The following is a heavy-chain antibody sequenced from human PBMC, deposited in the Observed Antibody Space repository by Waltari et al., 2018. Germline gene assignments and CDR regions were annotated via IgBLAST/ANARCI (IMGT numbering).Heavy chain of an antibody. CDR3: AKDVSLYQIKPAFDS. J-gene: IGHJ4*02. V-gene: IGHV3-9*01. CDR1: GFILNDYP. Sequence: EVQLVESGGGLVQPGGSLRLSCTASGFILNDYPMHWVRQPPGKGREWVSGINWNSGTMGYADSVKGRFTIARDNAKNSLYLQMSGLRPEDTAFYYCAKDVSLYQIKPAFDSWGQGVLVTVSS. D-gene: IGHD2-2*01. CDR2: INWNSGTM.